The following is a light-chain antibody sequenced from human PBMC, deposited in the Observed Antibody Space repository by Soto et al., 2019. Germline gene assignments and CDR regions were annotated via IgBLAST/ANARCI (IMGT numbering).Light chain of an antibody. CDR1: QSISSW. J-gene: IGKJ4*01. CDR3: QQYNSFSLT. Sequence: DIQMTQSPSTLSASVGDRVTITCRASQSISSWLAWYQQKPGRAPKLLIYKASSLESGVPSRFSGSGSGTEFTLTISSLQPDDFATYYCQQYNSFSLTFGGGTKVEIK. V-gene: IGKV1-5*03. CDR2: KAS.